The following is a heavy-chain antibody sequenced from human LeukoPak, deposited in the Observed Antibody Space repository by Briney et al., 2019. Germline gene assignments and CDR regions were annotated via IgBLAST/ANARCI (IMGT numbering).Heavy chain of an antibody. V-gene: IGHV4-61*02. Sequence: SQTLSLTCTVSGGSISSGSYYWSWIRQPAGKGLEWIGRIYTSGSTNYNPSLKSRVTISVDTSKNQFSLKLSSVTAAGTAVYYCARDPFWYYYDPRDPFDIWGQGTMVTVSS. CDR1: GGSISSGSYY. D-gene: IGHD3-22*01. CDR3: ARDPFWYYYDPRDPFDI. J-gene: IGHJ3*02. CDR2: IYTSGST.